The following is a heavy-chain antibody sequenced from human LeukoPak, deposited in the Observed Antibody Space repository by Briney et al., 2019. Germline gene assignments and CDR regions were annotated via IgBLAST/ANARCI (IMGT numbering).Heavy chain of an antibody. CDR2: ISGDGDST. Sequence: GGSLRLSCAASGFYFDDYALHWVRQAPGKGLEWVSLISGDGDSTFYADSVKGRFTISRDNSENSLYLEMNSLRTEDTALYYCARHINFDYWGQGALVTVSS. CDR1: GFYFDDYA. V-gene: IGHV3-43*02. CDR3: ARHINFDY. J-gene: IGHJ4*02. D-gene: IGHD2-21*01.